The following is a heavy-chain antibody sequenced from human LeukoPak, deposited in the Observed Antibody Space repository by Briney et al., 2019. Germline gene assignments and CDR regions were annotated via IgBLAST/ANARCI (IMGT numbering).Heavy chain of an antibody. CDR3: ARVRGRWLGGSDAFDI. Sequence: GASVKVSCKASGYTFTGYYMHWVRQAPGQGLEWMGWINPNSGGTNYAQKFQGRVTMTRDTSISTAYMELSRLRSDDTAVYYCARVRGRWLGGSDAFDIWGQGTMVTVSS. CDR2: INPNSGGT. J-gene: IGHJ3*02. D-gene: IGHD4-23*01. CDR1: GYTFTGYY. V-gene: IGHV1-2*02.